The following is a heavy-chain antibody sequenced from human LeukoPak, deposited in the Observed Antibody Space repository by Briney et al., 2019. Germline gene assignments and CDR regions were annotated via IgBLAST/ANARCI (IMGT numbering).Heavy chain of an antibody. J-gene: IGHJ6*03. D-gene: IGHD5-12*01. V-gene: IGHV4-30-4*08. CDR3: ARDGLPGYSGYSYYMDV. CDR2: IYYSGST. Sequence: PSETLSLTCTVSGGSISSGDYYWSWIRQPPGKGLEWIGYIYYSGSTYYNPSLKSRVTISVDTSKNQFSLKLSSVTAADTAVYYCARDGLPGYSGYSYYMDVWGKGTTVTVSS. CDR1: GGSISSGDYY.